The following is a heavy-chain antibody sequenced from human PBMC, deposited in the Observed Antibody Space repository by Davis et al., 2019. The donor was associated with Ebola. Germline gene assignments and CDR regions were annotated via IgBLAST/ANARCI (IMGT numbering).Heavy chain of an antibody. CDR2: INHSGST. CDR1: GGSFSSYY. D-gene: IGHD3-16*01. CDR3: THDVYY. Sequence: SETLSLTCAVYGGSFSSYYWSWIRQSPGKGLEWIGEINHSGSTNYNPSLKSRVTISVDTSKNQFSLKLSSVTAADTAVYYCTHDVYYWGQGTLVTISS. V-gene: IGHV4-34*01. J-gene: IGHJ4*02.